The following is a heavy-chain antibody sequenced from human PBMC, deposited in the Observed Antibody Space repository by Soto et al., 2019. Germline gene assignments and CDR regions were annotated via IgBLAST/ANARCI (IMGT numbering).Heavy chain of an antibody. CDR1: GYTFTSYD. J-gene: IGHJ4*02. CDR3: ARGRFMITFGGVIALLY. D-gene: IGHD3-16*01. Sequence: QVQLVQSGAEVKKPGASVKVSCKASGYTFTSYDINWVRQATGQGLEWMGWMNPNSGNTGYAQKYQGTGTMTRXXSXSXXYMELRSLRSEDTAVYYCARGRFMITFGGVIALLYWGQGTLVTVSS. CDR2: MNPNSGNT. V-gene: IGHV1-8*01.